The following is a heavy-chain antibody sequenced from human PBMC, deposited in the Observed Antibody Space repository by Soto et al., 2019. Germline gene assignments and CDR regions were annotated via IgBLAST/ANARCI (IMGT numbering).Heavy chain of an antibody. Sequence: GGSLRLSCAASGLTFSNVWMTWVRQAPGKGLEWVGRIKSKSDGETADVAAPVKARFTISRDDSKNTVFLEMNSLKSEDTALYYRDITAMINRDSSTSFDYWGWGTQVIFSS. CDR2: IKSKSDGETA. V-gene: IGHV3-15*01. CDR3: DITAMINRDSSTSFDY. J-gene: IGHJ4*02. CDR1: GLTFSNVW. D-gene: IGHD5-18*01.